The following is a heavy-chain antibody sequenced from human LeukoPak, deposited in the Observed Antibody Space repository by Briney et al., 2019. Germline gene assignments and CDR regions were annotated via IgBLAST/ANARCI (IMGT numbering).Heavy chain of an antibody. V-gene: IGHV1-8*03. CDR2: MNPNSGNT. Sequence: ASVKVSCKASGYTFTSYDINWVQQATGQGLEWMGWMNPNSGNTGYAQKFQGRVTITRNTSISTAYMGLSSLRSEDTAVYYCARAGRAKVRGVIQGGYYFDYWGQGTLVTVSS. CDR1: GYTFTSYD. D-gene: IGHD3-10*01. CDR3: ARAGRAKVRGVIQGGYYFDY. J-gene: IGHJ4*02.